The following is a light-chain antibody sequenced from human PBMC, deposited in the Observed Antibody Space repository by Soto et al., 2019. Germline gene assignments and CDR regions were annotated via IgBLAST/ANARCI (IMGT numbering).Light chain of an antibody. J-gene: IGLJ1*01. CDR2: EVS. Sequence: QSVLTHPASVSGSPGQSITISCTGSYSDVDGYDYVSWYQQHPGKAPKLIIFEVSNRPSGVSYRFSGSKSATMASLTISGLQAEDEADYYCSSYSRSSTYVFGTGTKVTVL. CDR3: SSYSRSSTYV. V-gene: IGLV2-14*01. CDR1: YSDVDGYDY.